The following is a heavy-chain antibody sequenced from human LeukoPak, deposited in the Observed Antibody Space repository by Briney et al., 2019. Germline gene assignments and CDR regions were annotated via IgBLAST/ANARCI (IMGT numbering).Heavy chain of an antibody. CDR1: GFTFSSYA. D-gene: IGHD7-27*01. Sequence: GGSLRPSCAASGFTFSSYAMSWVRQAPGKGLEWVSVIYSGGSTYYADSVKGRFTISRDNSKNTLYLQMNSLRAEDTAVYYCAREPPGDYYFDYWGQGTLVTVSS. CDR2: IYSGGST. V-gene: IGHV3-53*01. CDR3: AREPPGDYYFDY. J-gene: IGHJ4*02.